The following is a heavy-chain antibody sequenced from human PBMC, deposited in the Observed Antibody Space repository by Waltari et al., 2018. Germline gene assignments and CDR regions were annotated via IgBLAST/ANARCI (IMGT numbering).Heavy chain of an antibody. Sequence: VSGGSLTSSSYPWTWIRQHPGEGLEWIGYIYHSGRTKYNPSLQSRVTISVDTSKNKFSLKLNSGTAADTAVYHCARIGGDSTSGWGFFDLWGRGTLVTVSS. D-gene: IGHD6-19*01. J-gene: IGHJ2*01. V-gene: IGHV4-31*02. CDR2: IYHSGRT. CDR1: GGSLTSSSYP. CDR3: ARIGGDSTSGWGFFDL.